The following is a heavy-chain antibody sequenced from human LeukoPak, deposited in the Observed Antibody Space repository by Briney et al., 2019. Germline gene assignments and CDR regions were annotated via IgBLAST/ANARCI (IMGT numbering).Heavy chain of an antibody. CDR2: IIPIFGTA. CDR1: GGTFSSYA. J-gene: IGHJ5*02. D-gene: IGHD2-2*01. Sequence: ASVKVSCKASGGTFSSYAISWVRQAPAQGLEWMGRIIPIFGTANYAQKFQGRVTITADKSTSTAYMELSSLRSEDTAVYYCARDLIVVVVPAAIPSGFDPWGQGTLVTVSS. CDR3: ARDLIVVVVPAAIPSGFDP. V-gene: IGHV1-69*06.